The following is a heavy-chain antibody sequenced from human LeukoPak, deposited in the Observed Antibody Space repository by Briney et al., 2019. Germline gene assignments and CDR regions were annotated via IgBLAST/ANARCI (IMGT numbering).Heavy chain of an antibody. Sequence: SETLSLTCTVSGGSISGYYWSWIRQPAGKGLEWLGRIYTSGSTNYNPSLKSRVTMSVDTSKNQFSLKLSSVTAADTAVYYCARMDDCGNTDWSAFDYWGQRTLVSVSS. J-gene: IGHJ4*02. CDR2: IYTSGST. D-gene: IGHD2-2*01. CDR3: ARMDDCGNTDWSAFDY. V-gene: IGHV4-4*07. CDR1: GGSISGYY.